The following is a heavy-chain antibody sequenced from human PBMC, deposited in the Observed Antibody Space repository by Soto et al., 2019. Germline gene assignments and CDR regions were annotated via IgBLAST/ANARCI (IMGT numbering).Heavy chain of an antibody. CDR1: GFTFSSYG. CDR3: ANAIGGDYYYGMDV. CDR2: ISYDGSNK. D-gene: IGHD1-26*01. Sequence: WGSLRLSCAASGFTFSSYGMHWVRQAPGKGLEWVAVISYDGSNKYYADSVKGRFTISRDNSKNTLYLQMNSLRAEDTAVYYRANAIGGDYYYGMDVWGQGTTVTVSS. J-gene: IGHJ6*02. V-gene: IGHV3-30*18.